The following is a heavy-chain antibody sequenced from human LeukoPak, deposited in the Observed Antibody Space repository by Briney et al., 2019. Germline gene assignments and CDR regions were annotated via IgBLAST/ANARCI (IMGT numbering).Heavy chain of an antibody. J-gene: IGHJ4*02. CDR1: GYTFTDYY. CDR3: ARGGYYYDSSGYYYPFDY. D-gene: IGHD3-22*01. CDR2: VDPEDGET. Sequence: ASVKVSCKVSGYTFTDYYMHWEQQAPGKGLEWMGLVDPEDGETIYAEKFQGRVTITADTSTDTAYMELSSLRSEDTAVYYCARGGYYYDSSGYYYPFDYWGQGTLVTVSS. V-gene: IGHV1-69-2*01.